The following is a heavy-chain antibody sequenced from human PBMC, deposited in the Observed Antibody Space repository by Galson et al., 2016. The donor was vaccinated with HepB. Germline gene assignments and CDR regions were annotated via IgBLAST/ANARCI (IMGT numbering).Heavy chain of an antibody. Sequence: SETLSLTCTVSGGSISTNNYCWDWVRQPPGQGLEWIGSICHSGNTYYNPSLKSRVAMSVDTSNNQFSLKLRSVTAAATAVYYCARHVVPEDAFKIWGQGTKVTVS. CDR2: ICHSGNT. CDR1: GGSISTNNYC. CDR3: ARHVVPEDAFKI. J-gene: IGHJ3*02. V-gene: IGHV4-39*01. D-gene: IGHD2-21*01.